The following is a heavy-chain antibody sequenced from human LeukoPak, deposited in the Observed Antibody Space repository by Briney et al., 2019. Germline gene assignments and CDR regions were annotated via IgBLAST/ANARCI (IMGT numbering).Heavy chain of an antibody. V-gene: IGHV3-30*18. CDR1: GFTFSSYV. Sequence: PGGSLRLSCAASGFTFSSYVMHWVRQAPGKGLEWVAVISYDGSNKYYADSVKGRFTISRDNSKNTLYLQMNSLRAEDTAVYYCAKDALWFGELLLYYFDYWGQGTLVTVSS. CDR3: AKDALWFGELLLYYFDY. CDR2: ISYDGSNK. D-gene: IGHD3-10*01. J-gene: IGHJ4*02.